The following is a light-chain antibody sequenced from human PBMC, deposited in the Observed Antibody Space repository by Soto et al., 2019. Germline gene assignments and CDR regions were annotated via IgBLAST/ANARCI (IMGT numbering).Light chain of an antibody. V-gene: IGKV3-20*01. CDR3: QQYGGSPQT. Sequence: EIGLTQSPGTLSLSPGERATLSCRASQSVSNYLVWYQQKPGHAPRLLISGASSRATGIPDRFSGSGSGTEFTLTIRRLEPEDFAVYYCQQYGGSPQTFGQGTKVEIK. CDR2: GAS. CDR1: QSVSNY. J-gene: IGKJ1*01.